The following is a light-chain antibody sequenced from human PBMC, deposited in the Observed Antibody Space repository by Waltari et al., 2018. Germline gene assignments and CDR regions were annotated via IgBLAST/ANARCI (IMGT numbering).Light chain of an antibody. CDR1: YIGTYS. CDR2: YDR. Sequence: SYVVTQPPSVSVAPGETATIPCGGDYIGTYSVHWYQQKAGQAPVLVIFYDRDRPSGIPDRFSGSNSGNTATLTISRVEAGDEARYYCHVWHPHVDPGVFGTGTEVTVL. J-gene: IGLJ1*01. V-gene: IGLV3-21*04. CDR3: HVWHPHVDPGV.